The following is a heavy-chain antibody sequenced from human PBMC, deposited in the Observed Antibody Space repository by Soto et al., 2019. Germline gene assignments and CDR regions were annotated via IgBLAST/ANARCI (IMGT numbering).Heavy chain of an antibody. D-gene: IGHD2-15*01. Sequence: QVHLVESGGGVVQPGRSLRLSCAASGFTFSTYTMHWVRQAPGKGLEWVADISYNGKYEYYADSVKGRFTISRDNSKSTLYLKMNSLTPEDTAVYYCGTTPGGAAYWGQGTLVTVSS. CDR2: ISYNGKYE. CDR3: GTTPGGAAY. J-gene: IGHJ4*02. CDR1: GFTFSTYT. V-gene: IGHV3-30*04.